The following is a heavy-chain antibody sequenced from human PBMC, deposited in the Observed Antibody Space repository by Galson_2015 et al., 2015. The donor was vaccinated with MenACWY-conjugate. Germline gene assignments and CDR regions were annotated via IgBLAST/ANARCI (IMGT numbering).Heavy chain of an antibody. J-gene: IGHJ6*02. Sequence: SLRLSCAASGFNFDDYTIHWVRQVPGKGLEWVSLITWDGSRTYYEDSVKGRFTISRDNSKNSLYLQMNSLRTEDTALYYCVKDNGYCRGVVCQRISYGMDVWGQGTLVIVSS. CDR3: VKDNGYCRGVVCQRISYGMDV. D-gene: IGHD2-15*01. CDR2: ITWDGSRT. V-gene: IGHV3-43*01. CDR1: GFNFDDYT.